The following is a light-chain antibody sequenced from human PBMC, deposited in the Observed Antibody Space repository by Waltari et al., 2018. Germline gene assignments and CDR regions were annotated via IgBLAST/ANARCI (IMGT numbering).Light chain of an antibody. Sequence: QSVLTQPPSASGTPGQRVTISCTGSSSHIGGNVVNWYQQLPGKAPTLLIYRSDLRPSGVPDRFSGSKSGTSASLAISGLQSADEGDYYCAAWDDSLHGHWVFGGGTKVTVL. CDR3: AAWDDSLHGHWV. CDR2: RSD. J-gene: IGLJ3*02. V-gene: IGLV1-44*01. CDR1: SSHIGGNV.